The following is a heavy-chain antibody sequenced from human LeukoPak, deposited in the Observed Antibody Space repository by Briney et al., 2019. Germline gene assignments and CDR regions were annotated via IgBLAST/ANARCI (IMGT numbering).Heavy chain of an antibody. CDR2: INPSTGGT. CDR1: GYIFTNNY. V-gene: IGHV1-2*04. CDR3: ARGYSSMFIDN. J-gene: IGHJ4*02. Sequence: VASVKVSCKASGYIFTNNYIHWVRQAPGQGLEWLGWINPSTGGTKYAQQFQGWVTLTRDTSTSTAYLDLSRLKSNDTAVYYCARGYSSMFIDNWGQGTLVSVSS. D-gene: IGHD2-2*01.